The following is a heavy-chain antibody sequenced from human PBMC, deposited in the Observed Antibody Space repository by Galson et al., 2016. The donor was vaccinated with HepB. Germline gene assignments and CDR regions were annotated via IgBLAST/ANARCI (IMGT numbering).Heavy chain of an antibody. J-gene: IGHJ5*02. Sequence: SVKVSCKASGYRFGSYGISWVRQAPGLGFEWMGWIKPSSGKTDYAQRFAGRVTMTIDTSTTTAYMDLRSLTSDDTAVYYCARTGGGYCDGERCYIWFDPWGQGTLVSVS. D-gene: IGHD2-21*01. CDR2: IKPSSGKT. V-gene: IGHV1-18*01. CDR1: GYRFGSYG. CDR3: ARTGGGYCDGERCYIWFDP.